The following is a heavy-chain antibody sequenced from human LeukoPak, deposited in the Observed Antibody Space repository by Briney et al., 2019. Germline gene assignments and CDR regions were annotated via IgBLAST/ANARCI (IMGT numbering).Heavy chain of an antibody. V-gene: IGHV1-69*06. J-gene: IGHJ6*03. CDR1: GGTFSSYA. Sequence: ASVKVSCKASGGTFSSYAISWVRQAPGQGLEWMGGIIPIFGTANYAQKFQGRVTITADKSTSTAYMELSSLRSEDTAVYYCARGPYYYDSSGYYYVHYYYMDVWGKGTTVTVSS. D-gene: IGHD3-22*01. CDR2: IIPIFGTA. CDR3: ARGPYYYDSSGYYYVHYYYMDV.